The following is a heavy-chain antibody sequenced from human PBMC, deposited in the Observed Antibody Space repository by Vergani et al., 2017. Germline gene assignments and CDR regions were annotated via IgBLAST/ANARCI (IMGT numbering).Heavy chain of an antibody. CDR3: AKDGSGSYYYYYYYYGMDV. CDR2: ISYDGSNK. J-gene: IGHJ6*02. V-gene: IGHV3-30*18. Sequence: QVRLVESGGGVVQPGRSLRLSCAASGFTFSSYGMHWVRQAPGKGLEWVAVISYDGSNKYYADSVKGRFTISRDNSKNTLYLQMNSLRAEVTAVYYYAKDGSGSYYYYYYYYGMDVWGQGTTVTVSS. CDR1: GFTFSSYG. D-gene: IGHD3-10*01.